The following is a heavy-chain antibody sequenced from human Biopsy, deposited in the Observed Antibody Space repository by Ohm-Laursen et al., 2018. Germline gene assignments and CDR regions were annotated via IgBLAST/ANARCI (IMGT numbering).Heavy chain of an antibody. CDR1: GFTFSVYA. D-gene: IGHD1-26*01. Sequence: SLRLSCAAAGFTFSVYAMHWVRQAPGKGLEWVAIIWYDGSSEYYADSVKGRFTISRDNSKNTVYLQMNSRRVEDTAVYYCARDPIVGSKADGMDVWGQGTTVTVSS. CDR2: IWYDGSSE. V-gene: IGHV3-33*01. CDR3: ARDPIVGSKADGMDV. J-gene: IGHJ6*02.